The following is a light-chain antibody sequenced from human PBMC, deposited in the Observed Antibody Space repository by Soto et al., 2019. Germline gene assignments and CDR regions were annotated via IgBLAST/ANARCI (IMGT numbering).Light chain of an antibody. V-gene: IGKV2-28*01. CDR3: MQALQFPLT. Sequence: EIVLTQSPLSLPVTPGEPASISCRSSQSLLHSSGNNFLDWFLQKPGQSPQLLIYFGSNRASGVXDXSSGIGSGTDFTLKISRVEAEDVGIYYCMQALQFPLTFGGGTKVEIK. CDR1: QSLLHSSGNNF. CDR2: FGS. J-gene: IGKJ4*01.